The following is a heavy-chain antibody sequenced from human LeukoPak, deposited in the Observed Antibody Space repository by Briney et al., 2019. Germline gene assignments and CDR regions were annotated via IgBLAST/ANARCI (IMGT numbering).Heavy chain of an antibody. V-gene: IGHV4-34*01. CDR2: INYSGST. CDR3: ARRLLLLRYFDY. Sequence: SETLSLTCAVYGGSFSGYYWSWIRQPPGKGLEWIGEINYSGSTNYNPSLKSRVTISVDTSKNQFSLKLSSVTAADTAVYYCARRLLLLRYFDYWGQGTLVTVSS. J-gene: IGHJ4*02. CDR1: GGSFSGYY. D-gene: IGHD3-3*01.